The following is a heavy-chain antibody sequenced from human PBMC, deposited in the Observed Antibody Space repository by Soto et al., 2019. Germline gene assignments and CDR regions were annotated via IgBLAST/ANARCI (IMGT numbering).Heavy chain of an antibody. J-gene: IGHJ6*02. CDR1: GFTFSSYG. CDR3: ERDMGLLYQMEGMDV. V-gene: IGHV3-33*01. Sequence: GGSLRLSCAASGFTFSSYGMHWVRQAPGKGLEWVAVIWYDGSNKYYADSVKGRFTISRDNSKNTLYLQMNSLRAEDTAVYYCERDMGLLYQMEGMDVCGQGPTVTVYS. D-gene: IGHD2-15*01. CDR2: IWYDGSNK.